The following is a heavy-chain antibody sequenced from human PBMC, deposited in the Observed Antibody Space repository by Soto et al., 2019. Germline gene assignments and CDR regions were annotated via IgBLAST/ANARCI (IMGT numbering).Heavy chain of an antibody. Sequence: SETLSLTCTVSGGCISSYYWSWIRQPPGKGLEWIGYIYYSGSTNYNPSLKSRVTISVDTSKNQFSLKLSSVTAADTAVYYCARSRTGSYYYYYGMDVWGQGTTVTVSS. D-gene: IGHD7-27*01. CDR2: IYYSGST. CDR3: ARSRTGSYYYYYGMDV. J-gene: IGHJ6*02. V-gene: IGHV4-59*01. CDR1: GGCISSYY.